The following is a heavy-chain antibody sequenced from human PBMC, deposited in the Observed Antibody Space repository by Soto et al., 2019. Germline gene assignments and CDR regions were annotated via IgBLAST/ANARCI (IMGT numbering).Heavy chain of an antibody. Sequence: QVQLVQSGAEVKKPGSSVKVSCKVSGGTFSNYAIDWVRLAPGHGREWMGGVGPIFGTTYYTQKFQGRATIIADDSTTTAFLEMSSQRSEYTSIYYCARVEAVAGLYNYHGLDVWGQGTAVTVSS. CDR1: GGTFSNYA. CDR2: VGPIFGTT. J-gene: IGHJ6*02. CDR3: ARVEAVAGLYNYHGLDV. D-gene: IGHD6-19*01. V-gene: IGHV1-69*12.